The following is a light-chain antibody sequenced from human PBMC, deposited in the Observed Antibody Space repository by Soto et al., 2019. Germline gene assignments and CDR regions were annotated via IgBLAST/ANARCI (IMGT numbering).Light chain of an antibody. J-gene: IGKJ4*01. CDR1: QSVSRN. Sequence: EIVMTQSPATLSVSPGERATLSCRASQSVSRNLAWSQQKPGQAPRLLIYGASTRATGIPARFSGSGSGTEFTLTISSLQSEDFAVYYCQQYNNWPLTFGGGTKVEIK. CDR3: QQYNNWPLT. CDR2: GAS. V-gene: IGKV3-15*01.